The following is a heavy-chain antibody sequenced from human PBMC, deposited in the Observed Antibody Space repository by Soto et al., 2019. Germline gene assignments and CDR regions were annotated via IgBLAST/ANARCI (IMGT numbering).Heavy chain of an antibody. CDR3: ARSRRGAYSSGWYSLSGFYNYGIDV. CDR1: GYSFSTFC. Sequence: GESLKISCKASGYSFSTFCIGWVRQMPGKGLEWMGIIYPGDSDTRYSPSLQGQVTISADTSISTAYLQWTSLKASDTAMYYCARSRRGAYSSGWYSLSGFYNYGIDVRGQGPKVTVSS. D-gene: IGHD6-19*01. J-gene: IGHJ6*02. CDR2: IYPGDSDT. V-gene: IGHV5-51*01.